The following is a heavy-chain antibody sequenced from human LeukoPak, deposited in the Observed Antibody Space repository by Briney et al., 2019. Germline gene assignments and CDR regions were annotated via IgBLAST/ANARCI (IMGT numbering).Heavy chain of an antibody. Sequence: KSSETLSLTCTVSGGSISSYYWSWIRQPAGKGLGWIGRIYTSGSTNYNPSLKSRVNMSVDTSKNQFSLKLSSVTAADTAVYYCARDTYYYDSSGYWPAFDIWGQGTMVTVSS. V-gene: IGHV4-4*07. CDR1: GGSISSYY. CDR3: ARDTYYYDSSGYWPAFDI. J-gene: IGHJ3*02. CDR2: IYTSGST. D-gene: IGHD3-22*01.